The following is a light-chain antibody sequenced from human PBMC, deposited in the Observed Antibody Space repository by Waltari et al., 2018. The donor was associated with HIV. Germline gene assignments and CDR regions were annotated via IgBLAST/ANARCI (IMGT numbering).Light chain of an antibody. J-gene: IGKJ1*01. V-gene: IGKV1-16*01. Sequence: DIQMTQSPSTLAASVGDRVTITCRASQDIKSYLAWFQQRPGKAPKSLIYGASSLPSGVPSRFSGSGSGTQFTLTINSPQPEDFATYYCQQYKSYPWTFGQGTKVEIK. CDR2: GAS. CDR3: QQYKSYPWT. CDR1: QDIKSY.